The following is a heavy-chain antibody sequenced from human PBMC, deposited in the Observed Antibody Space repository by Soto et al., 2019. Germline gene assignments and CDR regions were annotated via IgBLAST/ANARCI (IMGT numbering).Heavy chain of an antibody. Sequence: TSETLSLTCTVSGGSISSYYWSWIRQPPGKGLEWIGYIYYSGSTDYDPSLKSRVTISVDTSKNQFSLKLSSVTAADTAVYYCAGVWGGAFDIWGRGTMVIVSS. CDR3: AGVWGGAFDI. J-gene: IGHJ3*02. CDR1: GGSISSYY. D-gene: IGHD3-10*01. V-gene: IGHV4-59*01. CDR2: IYYSGST.